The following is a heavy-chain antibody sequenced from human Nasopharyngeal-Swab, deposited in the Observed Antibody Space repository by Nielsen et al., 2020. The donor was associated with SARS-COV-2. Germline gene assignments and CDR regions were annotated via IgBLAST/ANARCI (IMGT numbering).Heavy chain of an antibody. CDR2: ISGSGGST. V-gene: IGHV3-23*01. D-gene: IGHD5-18*01. J-gene: IGHJ4*02. Sequence: GESLKISCAASGFTFSSYAMSWVRQAPGKGPEWVSAISGSGGSTYCADSVKGRFTISRDNSKNTLYLQMNSLRAEDTAVYYCAKDPRNTAMVNYFDYWGQGTLVTVSS. CDR1: GFTFSSYA. CDR3: AKDPRNTAMVNYFDY.